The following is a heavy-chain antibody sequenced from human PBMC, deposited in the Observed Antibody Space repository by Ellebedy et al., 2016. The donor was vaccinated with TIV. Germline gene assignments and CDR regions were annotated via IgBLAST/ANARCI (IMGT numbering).Heavy chain of an antibody. CDR2: IGTGGNT. CDR1: GFTFTTYA. J-gene: IGHJ4*02. Sequence: GESLKISCAASGFTFTTYAMHWVRQAPGKGLEWVSGIGTGGNTFYADSVRGRFTISRDNAKNSLYLQMNSLRAEDTALYYCAKDSSVYYDSSGYYDYWGQGTLVTVSS. V-gene: IGHV3-23*01. D-gene: IGHD3-22*01. CDR3: AKDSSVYYDSSGYYDY.